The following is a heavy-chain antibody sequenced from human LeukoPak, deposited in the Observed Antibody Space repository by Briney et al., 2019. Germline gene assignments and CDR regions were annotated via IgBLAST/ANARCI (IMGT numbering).Heavy chain of an antibody. CDR3: AKDTSIGRYCTNGVCSPFDY. V-gene: IGHV3-23*01. CDR1: GFSFNNYA. J-gene: IGHJ4*02. Sequence: GGSLRLSCAASGFSFNNYAMSWVRQAPGKGLEWVSAISTTGGSTYYADSVKGRFTVSRDNSKNTLSLQMDSLRVEDTALYYCAKDTSIGRYCTNGVCSPFDYWGQGTLVTVSS. CDR2: ISTTGGST. D-gene: IGHD2-8*01.